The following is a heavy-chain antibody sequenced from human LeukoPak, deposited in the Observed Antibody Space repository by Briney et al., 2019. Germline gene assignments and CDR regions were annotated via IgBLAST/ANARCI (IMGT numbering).Heavy chain of an antibody. CDR2: ISAYNGNT. V-gene: IGHV1-18*01. J-gene: IGHJ4*02. D-gene: IGHD5-18*01. Sequence: GASVKVSCKASGYNFISYGINWVRQAPGQGLEWMGWISAYNGNTNYAQRFQGRVTMTTDTSTSTAYIELRSLRSDDTAVFYCARRYTASDYWGQGTLVTVSS. CDR3: ARRYTASDY. CDR1: GYNFISYG.